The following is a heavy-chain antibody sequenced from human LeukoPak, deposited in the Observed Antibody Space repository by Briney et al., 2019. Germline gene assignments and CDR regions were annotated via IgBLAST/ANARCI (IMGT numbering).Heavy chain of an antibody. CDR2: ISAYNGNT. CDR3: ARDSPTQLDDWYFDL. Sequence: ASVKVSCKASGYTFTSYGISWVRQAPGQGLEWMGWISAYNGNTNYAQKFQGRVTMTTDTSTSTAYMELRSLRSDDTAVYYCARDSPTQLDDWYFDLWGQGTLVTVSS. CDR1: GYTFTSYG. D-gene: IGHD1-1*01. V-gene: IGHV1-18*01. J-gene: IGHJ2*01.